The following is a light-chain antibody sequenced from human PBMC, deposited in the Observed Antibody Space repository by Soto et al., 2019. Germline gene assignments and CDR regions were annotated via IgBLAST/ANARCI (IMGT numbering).Light chain of an antibody. Sequence: DIVMTQSPDSLAVSLGERATINCKSSQSVLYSSNNKNYLAWYQQKPGQPPKLLLYWASTRESGVPDRFSGSGSGTDFTLTISSLQAADVAVYYCQQYYSTPPYTFGQGTKLEIK. CDR3: QQYYSTPPYT. CDR2: WAS. V-gene: IGKV4-1*01. J-gene: IGKJ2*01. CDR1: QSVLYSSNNKNY.